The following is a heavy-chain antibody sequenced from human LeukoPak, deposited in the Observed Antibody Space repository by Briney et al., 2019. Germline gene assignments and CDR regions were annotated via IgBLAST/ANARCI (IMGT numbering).Heavy chain of an antibody. Sequence: SETLSLTCTVSGGSISSYYWSWIRQPPGKGLEWIGYIYYSGSTNYNPSLKSRVTISVDTSKNQFSLKLSSVTAADTAVYYCARFTGGSDFDYWGLGTLVTVSS. V-gene: IGHV4-59*01. J-gene: IGHJ4*02. CDR1: GGSISSYY. CDR2: IYYSGST. D-gene: IGHD2-8*02. CDR3: ARFTGGSDFDY.